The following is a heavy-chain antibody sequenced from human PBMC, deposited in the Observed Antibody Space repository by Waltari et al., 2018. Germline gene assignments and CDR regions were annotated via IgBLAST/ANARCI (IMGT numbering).Heavy chain of an antibody. CDR3: ATGRRWLQLPGY. CDR2: FDPEDGET. Sequence: QVQLVQSGAEVTKPGASAKVSCKVSGYTLTELSIHWVRQAPGKGLEWMGGFDPEDGETIYAQKFQGRVTMTEDTSTDTAYMELSSLRSEDTAVYYCATGRRWLQLPGYWGQGTLVTVSS. V-gene: IGHV1-24*01. J-gene: IGHJ4*02. CDR1: GYTLTELS. D-gene: IGHD5-12*01.